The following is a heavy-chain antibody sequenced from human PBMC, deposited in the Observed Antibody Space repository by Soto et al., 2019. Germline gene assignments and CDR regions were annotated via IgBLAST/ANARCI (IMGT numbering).Heavy chain of an antibody. D-gene: IGHD3-22*01. Sequence: PGGSLRLSCAASGFTFSTYWMSWVRQAPGKGLEWVANIKEDGSEKYYVDSVEGRFTISRDNAKKSLYLQMTSLRAEDTALYYCARGWGYFDSSGFPYLYAMDVWGQGTTVTVSS. CDR3: ARGWGYFDSSGFPYLYAMDV. V-gene: IGHV3-7*01. J-gene: IGHJ6*02. CDR1: GFTFSTYW. CDR2: IKEDGSEK.